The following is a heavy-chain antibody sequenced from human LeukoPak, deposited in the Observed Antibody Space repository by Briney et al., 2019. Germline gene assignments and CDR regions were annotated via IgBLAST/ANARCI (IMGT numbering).Heavy chain of an antibody. Sequence: SETLSLTCAVSGGSISSGGYSWSWIRQPPGKGLEWIGYIYHSGSTYYNPSLKSRVTISVDRSKNQFSLKLSSVTAADTAVYYCARGEYDSVVFDYWGQGTLVTVSS. CDR2: IYHSGST. CDR3: ARGEYDSVVFDY. D-gene: IGHD3-3*01. V-gene: IGHV4-30-2*01. CDR1: GGSISSGGYS. J-gene: IGHJ4*02.